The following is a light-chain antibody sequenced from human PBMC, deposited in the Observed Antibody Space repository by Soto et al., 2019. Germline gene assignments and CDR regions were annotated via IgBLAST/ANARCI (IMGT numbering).Light chain of an antibody. CDR3: QHYYNWPQLT. Sequence: IVVTQSPATLSVSPGETVTLSCRVSQSVSSSLAWYQQKPGQAPRRLISGAYTRATGIPARFSGSGSGTEFTLTISGLQSEDFAVYYCQHYYNWPQLTFGGGTRVEIE. CDR2: GAY. J-gene: IGKJ4*01. CDR1: QSVSSS. V-gene: IGKV3-15*01.